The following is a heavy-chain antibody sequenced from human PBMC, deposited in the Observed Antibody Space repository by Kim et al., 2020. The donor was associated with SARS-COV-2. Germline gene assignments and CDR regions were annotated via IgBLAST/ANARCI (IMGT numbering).Heavy chain of an antibody. J-gene: IGHJ4*02. CDR2: TNEDGTER. CDR3: ARERFDY. Sequence: GGSLRLSCGVSGLAFSRYWMSWVRQAPGKGLEWVASTNEDGTERHYVGSVEGRFTISRDNAKRSLFLHMNSLRVEDTAVYYCARERFDYWGQGTLATVSS. V-gene: IGHV3-7*01. CDR1: GLAFSRYW.